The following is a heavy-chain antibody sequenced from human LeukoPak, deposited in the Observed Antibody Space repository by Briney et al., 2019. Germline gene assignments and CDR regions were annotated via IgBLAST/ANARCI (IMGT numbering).Heavy chain of an antibody. J-gene: IGHJ4*02. V-gene: IGHV3-21*01. CDR3: AREVDSSGWFDY. Sequence: GGSLRLSCAASGLTFSSYSMNWVRQAPGKGLEWVSSISSSSSYIYYADSVKGRFTISRDNAKNSLYLQMNSLRAEDTAVYYCAREVDSSGWFDYWGQGTLVTVSS. D-gene: IGHD6-19*01. CDR1: GLTFSSYS. CDR2: ISSSSSYI.